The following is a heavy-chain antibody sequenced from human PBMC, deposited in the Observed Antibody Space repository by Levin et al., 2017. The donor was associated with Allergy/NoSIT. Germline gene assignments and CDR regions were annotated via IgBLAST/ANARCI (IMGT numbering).Heavy chain of an antibody. Sequence: ASVKVSCKASGYTFTGYYMHWVRQAPGQGLEWMGWINPNSGGTNYAQKFQGRVTMTRDTSISTAYMELSRLRSDDTAVYYCARDRRGYSYGAFDPWGQGTLVTVSS. CDR1: GYTFTGYY. CDR3: ARDRRGYSYGAFDP. J-gene: IGHJ5*02. CDR2: INPNSGGT. D-gene: IGHD5-18*01. V-gene: IGHV1-2*02.